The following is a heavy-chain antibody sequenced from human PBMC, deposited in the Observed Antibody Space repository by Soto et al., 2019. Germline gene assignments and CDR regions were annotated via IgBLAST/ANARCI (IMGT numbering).Heavy chain of an antibody. CDR1: GGSINSYY. CDR2: IYYSGST. Sequence: SETLSLTCTVSGGSINSYYWSWIRQPPGKGLKWIGYIYYSGSTNCNPSLKSRVTISVDTSKNQFSLKLSSVTAADTAVYYCARVPGPWGQGTLVTVS. J-gene: IGHJ5*02. V-gene: IGHV4-59*12. CDR3: ARVPGP.